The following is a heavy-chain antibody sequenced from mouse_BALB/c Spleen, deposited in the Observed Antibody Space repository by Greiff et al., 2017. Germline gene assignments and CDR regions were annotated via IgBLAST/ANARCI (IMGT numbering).Heavy chain of an antibody. D-gene: IGHD1-1*01. CDR2: ISDGGSYT. CDR1: GFTFSDYY. Sequence: EVKLVESGGGLVKPGGSLKLSCAASGFTFSDYYMYWVRQTPEKRLEWVATISDGGSYTYYPDSVKGRFTISRDNAKNNLYLQMSSLKSEDTAMYYCAILMGAMDYWGQGTSVTVSS. J-gene: IGHJ4*01. CDR3: AILMGAMDY. V-gene: IGHV5-4*02.